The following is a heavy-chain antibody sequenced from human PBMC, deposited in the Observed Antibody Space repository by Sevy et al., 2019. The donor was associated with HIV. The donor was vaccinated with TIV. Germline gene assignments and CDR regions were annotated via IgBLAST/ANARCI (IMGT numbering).Heavy chain of an antibody. CDR3: ARDSNSGYYYYYAMDV. D-gene: IGHD1-26*01. J-gene: IGHJ6*02. V-gene: IGHV3-30-3*01. Sequence: GGSLRLSCAASGFIFSNYAMHWVRQAPGKGLEWVAVISYDGINKYYADYVKGRFTISRDKSKNKRYVQMNSLRAEDTAVYYCARDSNSGYYYYYAMDVWGQGTTVTVSS. CDR2: ISYDGINK. CDR1: GFIFSNYA.